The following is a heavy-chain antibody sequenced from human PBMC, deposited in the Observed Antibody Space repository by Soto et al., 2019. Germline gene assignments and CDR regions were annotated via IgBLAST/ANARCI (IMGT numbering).Heavy chain of an antibody. Sequence: GGFLRLSCAASGFTFNNNAMAWVRQAPGKGLEWVSSISPGGSIKFYADSVKGRFTISRDNSKNMVSLQMSSLRAEDTAIYYCAKRRDGYSFDYWGQGALVTVS. CDR2: ISPGGSIK. CDR3: AKRRDGYSFDY. V-gene: IGHV3-23*01. J-gene: IGHJ4*02. CDR1: GFTFNNNA. D-gene: IGHD4-4*01.